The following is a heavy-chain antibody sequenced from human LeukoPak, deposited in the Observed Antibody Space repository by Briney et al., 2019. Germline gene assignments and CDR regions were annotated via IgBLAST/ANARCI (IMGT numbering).Heavy chain of an antibody. CDR1: GLTFSSHW. D-gene: IGHD6-19*01. V-gene: IGHV3-23*01. CDR2: ISGSGGST. CDR3: AKDTSPVAGVLGYFQH. J-gene: IGHJ1*01. Sequence: PGGSLRLSCAASGLTFSSHWMHWVRQAPGKGLEWVSAISGSGGSTYYADSVKGRFTISRDNSKNTLYLQMNSLRAEDTAVYYCAKDTSPVAGVLGYFQHWGQGTLVTVSS.